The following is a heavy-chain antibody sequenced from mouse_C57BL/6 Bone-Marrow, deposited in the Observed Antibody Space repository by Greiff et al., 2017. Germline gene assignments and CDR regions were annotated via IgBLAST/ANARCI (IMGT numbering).Heavy chain of an antibody. CDR2: IDPETGGT. CDR3: TRGGTGCDY. Sequence: VQGVESGAELVRPGASVTLSCKASGYTFTDYEMHWVKQTPVHGLEWIGAIDPETGGTAYNQKFKGKAILTADKSSSTAYMELRSLTSEDSAVYYCTRGGTGCDYWGQGTTLTVSS. V-gene: IGHV1-15*01. CDR1: GYTFTDYE. D-gene: IGHD3-3*01. J-gene: IGHJ2*01.